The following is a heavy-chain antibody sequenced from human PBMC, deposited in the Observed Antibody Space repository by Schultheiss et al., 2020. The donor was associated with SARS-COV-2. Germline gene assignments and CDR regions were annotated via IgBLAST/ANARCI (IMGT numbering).Heavy chain of an antibody. D-gene: IGHD2-2*01. CDR3: AHRHCSSTSCYASYFDY. CDR2: IYWDDDK. CDR1: GFSLSTSGVG. V-gene: IGHV2-5*02. Sequence: SGPTLVKPTQTLTLTCTFSGFSLSTSGVGVGWIRQPPGKALEWLALIYWDDDKRYSPSLKSRLTITKDTSKNQVVLTMTNTDPVDTATYYCAHRHCSSTSCYASYFDYWGQGTLVTVSS. J-gene: IGHJ4*02.